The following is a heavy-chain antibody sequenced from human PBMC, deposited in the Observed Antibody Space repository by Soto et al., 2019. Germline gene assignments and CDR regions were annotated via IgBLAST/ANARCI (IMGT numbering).Heavy chain of an antibody. D-gene: IGHD1-26*01. CDR1: GLSFSGLY. J-gene: IGHJ4*01. V-gene: IGHV4-34*01. CDR2: IKHSGST. CDR3: ARLPDSGSFFEY. Sequence: PSETPCLSCAVYGLSFSGLYWSRVRQPQEKGLEWIGEIKHSGSTNYNPSLKSRFTTSVDTSKNQFSLKLNSVTAADTAVYYGARLPDSGSFFEYWGHGILVTVSS.